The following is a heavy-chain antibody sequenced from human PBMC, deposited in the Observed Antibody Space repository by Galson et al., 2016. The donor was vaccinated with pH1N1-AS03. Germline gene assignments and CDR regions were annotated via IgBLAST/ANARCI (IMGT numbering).Heavy chain of an antibody. Sequence: SLRLSCAASGFTINNNYMSWVRQAPGKGLEWVSVIYGGGDTFYADSVKGRFTISRDNSKNTVYLQMNSLRVEDTAVYYCAREPWGSTQGEYWGLGTLVTVSS. D-gene: IGHD3-16*01. CDR1: GFTINNNY. CDR3: AREPWGSTQGEY. CDR2: IYGGGDT. J-gene: IGHJ4*02. V-gene: IGHV3-53*01.